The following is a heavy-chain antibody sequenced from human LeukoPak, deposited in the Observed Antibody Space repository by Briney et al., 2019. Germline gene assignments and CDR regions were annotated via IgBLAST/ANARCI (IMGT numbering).Heavy chain of an antibody. Sequence: PGGSLRLSCRASGFTFSSYGIHWVRQAPGKGLEWVTFIPYDRSAKYFADSVKGRFTVSRDNSRNMLSLQMNSLRVEDTAVYYCAKDFSYSIDYWGRGTLVTVSS. D-gene: IGHD5-18*01. CDR3: AKDFSYSIDY. CDR1: GFTFSSYG. V-gene: IGHV3-30*02. J-gene: IGHJ4*02. CDR2: IPYDRSAK.